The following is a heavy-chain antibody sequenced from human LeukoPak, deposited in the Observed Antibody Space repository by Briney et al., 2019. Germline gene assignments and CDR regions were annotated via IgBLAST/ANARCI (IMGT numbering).Heavy chain of an antibody. CDR2: ISGSGGST. D-gene: IGHD3-10*01. Sequence: GGSLRLSCAASGFTFSSYAMSWVRQAPGKGLEWVSAISGSGGSTYYADSVKGRFTISRDNSKNTLYLQMNSLRAEDTAVYYCAKPLHGGYGSGSYYNIGYWGQGTLVTVSS. J-gene: IGHJ4*02. CDR1: GFTFSSYA. CDR3: AKPLHGGYGSGSYYNIGY. V-gene: IGHV3-23*01.